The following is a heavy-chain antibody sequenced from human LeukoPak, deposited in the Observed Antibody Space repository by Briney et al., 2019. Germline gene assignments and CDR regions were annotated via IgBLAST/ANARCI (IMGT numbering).Heavy chain of an antibody. CDR2: ISASAGST. Sequence: PGGSLRLSCAASGFTFSRYAMSWVRQAPGKGLEWVSAISASAGSTSYADSVKGRFTISRDNSKNTLYLQMNSLRAEDTAVYYCAKDIVLVPAAYYFDYWGQGTLVTVSS. J-gene: IGHJ4*02. D-gene: IGHD2-2*01. CDR1: GFTFSRYA. CDR3: AKDIVLVPAAYYFDY. V-gene: IGHV3-23*01.